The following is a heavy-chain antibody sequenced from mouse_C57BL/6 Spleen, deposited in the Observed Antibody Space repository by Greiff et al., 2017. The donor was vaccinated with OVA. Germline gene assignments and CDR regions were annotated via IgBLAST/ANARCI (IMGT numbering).Heavy chain of an antibody. CDR1: GFTFSDYG. CDR2: ISSGSSTI. V-gene: IGHV5-17*01. Sequence: VQLKEYGGGLVKPGGSLKLSCAASGFTFSDYGMHWVRQALEKGLEWVAYISSGSSTIYYADTVKGRFTISRDNAKNTLVLQMNSLRSEDTAMYYCARGVTGTGFAYWGQGTLVTVSA. J-gene: IGHJ3*01. CDR3: ARGVTGTGFAY. D-gene: IGHD4-1*01.